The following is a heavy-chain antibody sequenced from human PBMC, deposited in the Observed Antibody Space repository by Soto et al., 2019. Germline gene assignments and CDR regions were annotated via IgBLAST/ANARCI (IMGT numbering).Heavy chain of an antibody. J-gene: IGHJ3*02. CDR1: GGTFSSYA. CDR3: ARDKWDGYNYYAFDI. V-gene: IGHV1-69*13. CDR2: IIPIFGTA. Sequence: SVKVSCKASGGTFSSYAISWVRQAPGQGLEWMGGIIPIFGTANYAQKFQGRVTITADESTSTAYMELSSLRSEDTAVYYCARDKWDGYNYYAFDIWGQGTMVTVSS. D-gene: IGHD5-12*01.